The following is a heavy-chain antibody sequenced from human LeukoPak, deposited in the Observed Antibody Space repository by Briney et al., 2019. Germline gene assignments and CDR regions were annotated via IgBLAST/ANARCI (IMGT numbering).Heavy chain of an antibody. Sequence: GGSLRLSCAVSGFTFSRYWMNWVRQAPGKGLEWVANIKEDGSEKNYVDYVKGRFTISRDNAKNSLYLQMNSLRAEDTALYYCARVRYMDVWGKGTTVTVSS. V-gene: IGHV3-7*01. CDR3: ARVRYMDV. CDR1: GFTFSRYW. J-gene: IGHJ6*03. CDR2: IKEDGSEK.